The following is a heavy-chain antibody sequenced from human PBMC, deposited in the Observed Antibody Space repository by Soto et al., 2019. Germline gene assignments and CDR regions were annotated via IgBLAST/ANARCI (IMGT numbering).Heavy chain of an antibody. CDR1: GFSLSTSGVG. D-gene: IGHD4-17*01. CDR2: IYWDDDK. CDR3: AHLPTTVKHSGAFDI. Sequence: QITLKESGPPLVKPTQTLTLTCTFSGFSLSTSGVGVGWIRQPPGKALEWLALIYWDDDKRYSPSLKSRLTITKDTSKNQVVLTMTNMDPVDTATYYCAHLPTTVKHSGAFDIWGQGTMVTVSS. J-gene: IGHJ3*02. V-gene: IGHV2-5*02.